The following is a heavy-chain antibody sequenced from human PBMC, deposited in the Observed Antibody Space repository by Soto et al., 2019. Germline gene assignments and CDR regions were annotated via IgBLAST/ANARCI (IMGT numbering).Heavy chain of an antibody. CDR1: GDSVSSNSAA. V-gene: IGHV6-1*01. CDR3: ARVDIVATIPDAFDI. D-gene: IGHD5-12*01. J-gene: IGHJ3*02. Sequence: SQTLSLTCVISGDSVSSNSAAWNWIRQSPSRGLERLGRTYYRSKWYNDYAVSVKSRITINPDTSKNQFSLQLNSVTPEDTAVYYCARVDIVATIPDAFDIWGKGTMVTVSS. CDR2: TYYRSKWYN.